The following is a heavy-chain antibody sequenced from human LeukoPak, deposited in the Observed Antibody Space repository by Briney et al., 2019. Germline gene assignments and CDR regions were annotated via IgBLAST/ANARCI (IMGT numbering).Heavy chain of an antibody. CDR3: ARDKGISSVSFINY. V-gene: IGHV3-30*04. CDR1: GFTFSSYV. D-gene: IGHD6-6*01. CDR2: ISYDGSKE. Sequence: GRSLRLSCAASGFTFSSYVMHWGRQAPGKGLERVALISYDGSKEYYAHTVKGRVTISRDNSNSTLYLQMNSLRSADTAVYYCARDKGISSVSFINYWGRETLVVVSS. J-gene: IGHJ4*02.